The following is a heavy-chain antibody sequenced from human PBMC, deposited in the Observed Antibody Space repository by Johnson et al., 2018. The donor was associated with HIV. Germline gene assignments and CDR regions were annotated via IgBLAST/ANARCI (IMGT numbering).Heavy chain of an antibody. CDR2: ISWDGGST. J-gene: IGHJ3*02. D-gene: IGHD2-21*02. CDR1: GFNFDDYT. V-gene: IGHV3-43*01. CDR3: ARPHIVVVTAGYAFDI. Sequence: VQLVESGGVVVQPGGSLRLSCAASGFNFDDYTMHWVRQAPGKGLEWVSLISWDGGSTYYADSVKGRFTISRDNSKNSLYLQMNSLRAEDTAVYYCARPHIVVVTAGYAFDIWGQGTMVIVSS.